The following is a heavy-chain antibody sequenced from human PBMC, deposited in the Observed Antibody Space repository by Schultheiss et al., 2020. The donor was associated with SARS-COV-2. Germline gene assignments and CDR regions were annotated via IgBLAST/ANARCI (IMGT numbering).Heavy chain of an antibody. CDR1: GGSISSSSYY. CDR3: ARDGVPRFLEWLLHD. CDR2: IWYDGSNK. J-gene: IGHJ4*02. D-gene: IGHD3-3*01. V-gene: IGHV3-33*08. Sequence: GGSLRLSCTVSGGSISSSSYYWGWIRQPPGKGLEWVAVIWYDGSNKYYADSVKGRFTISRDNSKNTLYLQMNSLRAEDTAVYYCARDGVPRFLEWLLHDWGQGTLVTVS.